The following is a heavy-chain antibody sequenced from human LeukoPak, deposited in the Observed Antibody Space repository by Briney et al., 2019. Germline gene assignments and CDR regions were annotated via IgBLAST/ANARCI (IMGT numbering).Heavy chain of an antibody. CDR1: GYSLSEVS. V-gene: IGHV1-24*01. Sequence: ASVKVSCKVAGYSLSEVSMLWVRQAPGQGLEWMGSFDPEDGEPIYAQRFQGRVTMTEDTSTNTAYMEVNSLRSEDTAVYYCATDIQQLVLFDYWGQGTLVTVSS. D-gene: IGHD6-13*01. CDR3: ATDIQQLVLFDY. CDR2: FDPEDGEP. J-gene: IGHJ4*02.